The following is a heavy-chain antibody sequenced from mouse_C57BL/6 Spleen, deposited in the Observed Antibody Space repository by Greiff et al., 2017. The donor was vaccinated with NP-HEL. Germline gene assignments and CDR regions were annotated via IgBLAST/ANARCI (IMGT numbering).Heavy chain of an antibody. V-gene: IGHV1-64*01. CDR1: GYTFTSYW. CDR2: IHPNSGST. J-gene: IGHJ3*01. CDR3: ARVAGFAY. Sequence: QVHVKQPGAELVKPGASVKLSCKASGYTFTSYWMHWVKQRPGQGLEWIGMIHPNSGSTNYNEKFKSKATLTVDKSSSTAYMQLSSLTSEDSAVYYCARVAGFAYWGQGTLVTVSA.